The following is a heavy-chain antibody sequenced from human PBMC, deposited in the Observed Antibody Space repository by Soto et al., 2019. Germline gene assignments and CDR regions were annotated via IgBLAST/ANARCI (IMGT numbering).Heavy chain of an antibody. J-gene: IGHJ6*03. V-gene: IGHV4-59*01. CDR1: GGSISSYY. CDR2: IYYSGST. CDR3: ARDRRRVSRRYYYYMDV. D-gene: IGHD3-10*01. Sequence: SETLSLTCTVSGGSISSYYWSWIRQPPGKGLEWIGYIYYSGSTNYNPSLKSRVTISVDTSKNQFSLKLSSVTAADTAVYYCARDRRRVSRRYYYYMDVWGKGTTVTVSS.